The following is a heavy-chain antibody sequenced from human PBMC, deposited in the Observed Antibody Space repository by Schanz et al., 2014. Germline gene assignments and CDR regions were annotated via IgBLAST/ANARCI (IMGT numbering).Heavy chain of an antibody. CDR3: ARAPPPYSSSPYYWYYGMDV. V-gene: IGHV3-11*01. CDR1: GFTFSDYY. Sequence: QVQLVESGGGLVKPGGSLRLSCAASGFTFSDYYMNWIRQAPGKGLEWVSYISNSGYTIYYADSVKGRFTISRDNAKNSLYLQMTSLRAEDTPLYYCARAPPPYSSSPYYWYYGMDVWGQGTTVTVSS. CDR2: ISNSGYTI. J-gene: IGHJ6*02. D-gene: IGHD6-6*01.